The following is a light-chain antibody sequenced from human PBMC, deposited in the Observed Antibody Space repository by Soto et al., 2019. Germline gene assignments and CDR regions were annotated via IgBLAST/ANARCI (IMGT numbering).Light chain of an antibody. Sequence: DIQITQSPSIVSASVGDRVTITCRASQSISSWLAWYQQKPGKAPKLLIYDASSLESGVPSRFSGSGSGTDFTLTISSLEPEDFAVYYCQQRSNWLTFGGGTKVDIK. CDR2: DAS. CDR1: QSISSW. V-gene: IGKV1-5*01. J-gene: IGKJ4*01. CDR3: QQRSNWLT.